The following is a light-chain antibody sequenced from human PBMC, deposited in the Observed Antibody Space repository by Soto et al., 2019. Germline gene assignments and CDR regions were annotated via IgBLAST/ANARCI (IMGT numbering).Light chain of an antibody. Sequence: DIVLTQSPDTLSWSPGERATLSCRASQSVSSNYLDWYQQKPGQAPRLLIYGASTSDTGIPDRFSGSGSGTDFTLTISRLEPEDFAVYYCQQYGSSSYTFGQGNRLEIK. CDR1: QSVSSNY. CDR3: QQYGSSSYT. J-gene: IGKJ2*01. V-gene: IGKV3-20*01. CDR2: GAS.